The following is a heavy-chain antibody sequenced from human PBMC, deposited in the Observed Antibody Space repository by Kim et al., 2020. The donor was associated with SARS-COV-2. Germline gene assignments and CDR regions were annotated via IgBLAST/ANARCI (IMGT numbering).Heavy chain of an antibody. CDR3: ARDGVAMDVYSFEY. CDR2: INTETGNP. CDR1: GYTFTTYG. Sequence: ASVKVSCKAFGYTFTTYGIDWVRQAPGQGLEWMGWINTETGNPTYAQGFTGRFVFSLDTSVSTAYLQIISLKAEDTAVYYCARDGVAMDVYSFEYWGQGALVTVSS. J-gene: IGHJ4*02. V-gene: IGHV7-4-1*02. D-gene: IGHD2-8*01.